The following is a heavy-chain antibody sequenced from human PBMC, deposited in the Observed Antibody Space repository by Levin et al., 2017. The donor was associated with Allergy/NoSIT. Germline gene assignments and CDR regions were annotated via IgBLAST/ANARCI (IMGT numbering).Heavy chain of an antibody. J-gene: IGHJ6*02. CDR2: ICTDGST. CDR3: AREKRMAAAGGGYYCYGMDV. Sequence: SETLSLTCTVSGDSISSYYWSWIRQPAGKGLEWIGRICTDGSTNYNPSLKSRVSMSVDTSKNQFSLMLSSVTAADTAVYYCAREKRMAAAGGGYYCYGMDVWGQGTTVTVSS. CDR1: GDSISSYY. D-gene: IGHD6-13*01. V-gene: IGHV4-4*07.